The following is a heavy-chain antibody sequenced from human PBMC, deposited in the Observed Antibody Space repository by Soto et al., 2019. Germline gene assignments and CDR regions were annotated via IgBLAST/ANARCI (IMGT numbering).Heavy chain of an antibody. Sequence: GGSLRLSCAAFGFTFSGFPLTWFGQAPGKGLEWVSTITYSGDSTNYADSVKGRVTISRDNSKNTLYLQMNSLRAEDTAVYYCAKGGRSSSFDYWGQGTLVTVSS. CDR1: GFTFSGFP. CDR2: ITYSGDST. CDR3: AKGGRSSSFDY. J-gene: IGHJ4*02. V-gene: IGHV3-23*01. D-gene: IGHD2-15*01.